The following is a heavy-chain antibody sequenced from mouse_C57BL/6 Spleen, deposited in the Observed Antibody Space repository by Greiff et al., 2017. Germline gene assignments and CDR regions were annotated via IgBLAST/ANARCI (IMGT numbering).Heavy chain of an antibody. J-gene: IGHJ3*01. CDR3: SSLTSGFAY. V-gene: IGHV1-9*01. CDR2: ILTGSGST. Sequence: QVQLLQSGAELMKPGASVKLSCKATGYTFTGYWIQWVQQRPGNGLEWIGDILTGSGSTNYTEKFKGKATFSADTSSNTAYMQISSLTPEDSAIYDCSSLTSGFAYWGQGTLVTVSA. D-gene: IGHD4-1*01. CDR1: GYTFTGYW.